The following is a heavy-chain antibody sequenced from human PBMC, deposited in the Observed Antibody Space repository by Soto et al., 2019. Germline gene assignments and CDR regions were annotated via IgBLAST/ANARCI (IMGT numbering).Heavy chain of an antibody. J-gene: IGHJ6*02. CDR2: ISGSGGST. V-gene: IGHV3-23*01. CDR3: AKDQPRTYSRGWPGGGDYGMDV. D-gene: IGHD6-25*01. Sequence: EVPLLESGGGLVQPGGSLRLSCAASGFTFSSYAMSWVRQAPGKGLEWVSAISGSGGSTYYADSVKGRFPISRDNSKNTLDLQMNSLRAEDTAVYYCAKDQPRTYSRGWPGGGDYGMDVWGQGTTVTVSS. CDR1: GFTFSSYA.